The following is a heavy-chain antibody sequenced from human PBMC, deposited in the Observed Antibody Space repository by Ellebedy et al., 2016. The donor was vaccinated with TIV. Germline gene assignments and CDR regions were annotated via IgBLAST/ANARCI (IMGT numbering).Heavy chain of an antibody. CDR2: VYYTGST. J-gene: IGHJ4*02. CDR1: GVSISDYY. Sequence: MPSETLSLTCSVSGVSISDYYWSWIRQPPGQGLEWIGYVYYTGSTNYNPSLRSRVTLAVDTPKNEFSLKLSSVTTADTAIYYCASHEVDDYFDYWGQGLLVTVSS. CDR3: ASHEVDDYFDY. V-gene: IGHV4-59*01.